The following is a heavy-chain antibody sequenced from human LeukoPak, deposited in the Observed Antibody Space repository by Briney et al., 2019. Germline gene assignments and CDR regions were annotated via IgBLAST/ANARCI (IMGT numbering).Heavy chain of an antibody. Sequence: GGSLRLPCAASGFTFSNYGMHWVRQAPGKGLEWVAVISYDGSNKYYADSVKGRFTISRDNSKNTLYLQMNSLRAEDTAVYYCAKDLYTYGPGYFDYWGQGTLVTVSS. D-gene: IGHD5-18*01. CDR1: GFTFSNYG. V-gene: IGHV3-30*18. J-gene: IGHJ4*02. CDR2: ISYDGSNK. CDR3: AKDLYTYGPGYFDY.